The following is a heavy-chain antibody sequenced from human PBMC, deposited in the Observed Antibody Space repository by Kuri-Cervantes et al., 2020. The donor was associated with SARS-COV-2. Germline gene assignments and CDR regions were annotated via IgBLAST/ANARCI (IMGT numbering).Heavy chain of an antibody. J-gene: IGHJ6*02. CDR3: ARVPPPIYYYGMDV. CDR1: GGSISSSSYY. Sequence: SETLSLTCTVSGGSISSSSYYWGWIRQPRGKGLEWFGSIYYSGSTYYNPSLESRVTISVDTSKNQFSLKLSSVTAADTAANYCARVPPPIYYYGMDVWGQGTTVTVSS. CDR2: IYYSGST. V-gene: IGHV4-39*07.